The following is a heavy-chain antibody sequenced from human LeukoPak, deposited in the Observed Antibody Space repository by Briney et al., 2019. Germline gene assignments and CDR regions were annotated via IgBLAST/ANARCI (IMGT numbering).Heavy chain of an antibody. CDR3: AKHGGSGYYYVVDY. V-gene: IGHV3-23*01. CDR2: ISGRGDST. CDR1: GFTFSSYA. Sequence: GGSLRLSCAASGFTFSSYAMSWVRQAPGKGLEWVSAISGRGDSTYYADSVKGRFTISRANSKNTLYLQMNSLRAEDTAVYYCAKHGGSGYYYVVDYWGQGTLVTVSS. J-gene: IGHJ4*02. D-gene: IGHD3-22*01.